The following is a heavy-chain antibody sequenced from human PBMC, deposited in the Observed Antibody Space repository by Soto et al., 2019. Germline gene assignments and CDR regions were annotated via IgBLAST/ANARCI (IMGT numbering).Heavy chain of an antibody. CDR1: RFTFSDFV. Sequence: DVQLLESGGGLVQPGGSLTLSCAASRFTFSDFVMSWVRQAPGKGLEWVSSIGGTGTDTHYADSVKGRCTISRDNSRNTLYVQIDSLRDEDTAVYYWEKDAVPYNGKWDWFDSWGQGTLVIVSS. D-gene: IGHD1-20*01. CDR2: IGGTGTDT. V-gene: IGHV3-23*01. J-gene: IGHJ5*01. CDR3: EKDAVPYNGKWDWFDS.